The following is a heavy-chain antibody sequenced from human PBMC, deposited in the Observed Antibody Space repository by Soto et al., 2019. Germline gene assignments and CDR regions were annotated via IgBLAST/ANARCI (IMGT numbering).Heavy chain of an antibody. V-gene: IGHV5-51*01. CDR1: GYSFTSYW. J-gene: IGHJ6*02. CDR2: IYPGDSDT. D-gene: IGHD6-13*01. CDR3: ARHRASSWSGGGPYYYYYGMDV. Sequence: PGESLKISCKGSGYSFTSYWVGWVRQMPGKGLEWMGIIYPGDSDTRYSPSFQGQVTISADKSISTAYLQRSSLKASDTAMYYCARHRASSWSGGGPYYYYYGMDVWGQGTTVTVSS.